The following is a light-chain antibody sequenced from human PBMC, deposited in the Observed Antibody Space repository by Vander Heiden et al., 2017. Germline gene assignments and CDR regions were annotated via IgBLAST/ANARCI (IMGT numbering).Light chain of an antibody. CDR2: AAS. Sequence: DIQMTQSPSSLSASVGDRVTITCRASQSISSYLNWDQQKPGKAPKLLIYAASSLKSGVQSRFSGSGSGTDFTLTSSRRQNEDFATYYSQQSSNLTFGGGTKVEIK. CDR1: QSISSY. V-gene: IGKV1-39*01. CDR3: QQSSNLT. J-gene: IGKJ4*01.